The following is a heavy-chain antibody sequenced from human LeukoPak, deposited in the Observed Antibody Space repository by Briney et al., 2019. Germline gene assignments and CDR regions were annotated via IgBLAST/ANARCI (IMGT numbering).Heavy chain of an antibody. J-gene: IGHJ5*02. Sequence: SETLSLTFAVYVGSISGYYWSWIRQPPWKGLDWIGEINHSGSTNYKPSLKSRVTISVDTSKNQFSLKLSSVTAADTAGYYCARGLPRSYYIGAQPGWFDPWGQGTLVTVSS. CDR2: INHSGST. V-gene: IGHV4-34*01. CDR1: VGSISGYY. CDR3: ARGLPRSYYIGAQPGWFDP. D-gene: IGHD3-10*01.